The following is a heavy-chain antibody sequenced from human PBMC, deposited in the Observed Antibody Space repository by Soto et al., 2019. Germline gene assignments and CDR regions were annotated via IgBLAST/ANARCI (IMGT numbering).Heavy chain of an antibody. CDR1: GFTFSSYW. J-gene: IGHJ4*02. V-gene: IGHV3-74*01. CDR3: AKDGMRIPEVHLVHFDY. D-gene: IGHD2-2*01. Sequence: GGSLRLSCAASGFTFSSYWMHWVRQAPGKGLVWVSGINSDGSSTSYADSVKGRFTISRDNSKNTLYLQMNSLRAEDTAVYYCAKDGMRIPEVHLVHFDYWGQGTLVTVPS. CDR2: INSDGSST.